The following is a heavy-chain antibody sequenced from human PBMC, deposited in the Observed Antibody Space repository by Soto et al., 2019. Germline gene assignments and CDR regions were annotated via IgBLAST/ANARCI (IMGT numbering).Heavy chain of an antibody. CDR1: GDSIDNDDYY. V-gene: IGHV4-30-4*01. CDR2: ISNSGST. D-gene: IGHD3-10*01. J-gene: IGHJ5*02. CDR3: ARYKVGGSGSYYNAWFDP. Sequence: SETLSLTCSVSGDSIDNDDYYWSWIRQPPGKGLEWIGYISNSGSTFHNPSLRGRLSMSIDTSKNQFSLRLTSVTAADTAVYYCARYKVGGSGSYYNAWFDPWGQGTLVTVSS.